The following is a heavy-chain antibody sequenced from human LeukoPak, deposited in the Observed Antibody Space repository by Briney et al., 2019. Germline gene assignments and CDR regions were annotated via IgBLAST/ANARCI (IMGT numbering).Heavy chain of an antibody. CDR3: TRGSTLTPTTTAFRGFDP. CDR1: GFTLSSYW. CDR2: INSDGSSI. D-gene: IGHD3-16*01. J-gene: IGHJ5*02. Sequence: GGSLRLSCAASGFTLSSYWMHWVRQAPGKGLVWVSRINSDGSSITYADSVKGRFTISRDNAKNTLYLQMNSLRAEDTAVYYCTRGSTLTPTTTAFRGFDPWGQGTLVTVSS. V-gene: IGHV3-74*01.